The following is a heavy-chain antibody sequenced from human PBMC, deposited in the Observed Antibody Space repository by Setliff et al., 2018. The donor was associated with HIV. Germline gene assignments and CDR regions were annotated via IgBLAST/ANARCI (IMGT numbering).Heavy chain of an antibody. Sequence: SETLSLTCTVSGGSASNSRYYWAWIRQPPGKGLEWIGYMYYSGSANYNPSLKSRVTMSVDPSKNQFSLKLSSVTAADTAVYYCARDRPDLYYDSSGDAFDIWGQGTMVTVSS. CDR1: GGSASNSRYY. CDR2: MYYSGSA. J-gene: IGHJ3*02. V-gene: IGHV4-61*01. D-gene: IGHD3-22*01. CDR3: ARDRPDLYYDSSGDAFDI.